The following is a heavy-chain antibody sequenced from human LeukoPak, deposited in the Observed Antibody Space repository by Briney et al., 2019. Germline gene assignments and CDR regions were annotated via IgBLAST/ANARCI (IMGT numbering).Heavy chain of an antibody. CDR1: GITFSSYA. D-gene: IGHD4-17*01. CDR3: ARDLGMTDGDYVSYFDY. CDR2: ISSSGSII. V-gene: IGHV3-48*03. Sequence: QPGGSLRLSCAASGITFSSYAMSWVRQAPGKGLEWVSYISSSGSIIYYADSVKGRFTISRDNAKNSLYLQMNSLRAEDTALYYCARDLGMTDGDYVSYFDYWGQGTLVTVSS. J-gene: IGHJ4*02.